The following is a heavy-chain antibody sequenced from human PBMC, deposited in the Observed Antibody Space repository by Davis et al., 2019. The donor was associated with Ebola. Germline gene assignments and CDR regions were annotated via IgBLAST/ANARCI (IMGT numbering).Heavy chain of an antibody. V-gene: IGHV1-46*01. J-gene: IGHJ6*02. CDR1: GYTFTSYY. Sequence: VSVKVSCKASGYTFTSYYMHWVRQAPGQGLEWMGIINPSGGSTSYAQKFQGRVTMTRDTSTSTVYMELSSLRSEDTAVYYCARDRSYGYGSGSYKGYYYYYGMDVWGQGTTVTVSS. CDR3: ARDRSYGYGSGSYKGYYYYYGMDV. CDR2: INPSGGST. D-gene: IGHD3-10*01.